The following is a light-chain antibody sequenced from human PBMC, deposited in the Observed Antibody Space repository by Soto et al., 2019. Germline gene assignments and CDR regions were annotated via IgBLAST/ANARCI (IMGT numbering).Light chain of an antibody. J-gene: IGKJ5*01. CDR3: QQYDNLPIT. CDR2: DAS. V-gene: IGKV1-33*01. Sequence: DIKLTQSLSSLSATVGDRVTITCQASQDISNYLNWYQQKPGKAPKLLIYDASNLETGVPSRFSGSGSGTDFTFTISSLQPEDIATYYCQQYDNLPITFGQGTRLEIK. CDR1: QDISNY.